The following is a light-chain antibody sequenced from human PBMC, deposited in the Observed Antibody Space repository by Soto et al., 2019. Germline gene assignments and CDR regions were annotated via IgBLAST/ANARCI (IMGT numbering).Light chain of an antibody. CDR1: NSNIGPGSV. CDR2: GNN. J-gene: IGLJ1*01. V-gene: IGLV1-40*01. Sequence: HSVLTQPPSVSGAPGQRITVSCTWSNSNIGPGSVVHWYQFLPGTAPKLLISGNNIRPSGVPDRFSGSKSGTSASLAITGLQPEDEADYYCQSYDTSLGGFYVFGTGTKVTVL. CDR3: QSYDTSLGGFYV.